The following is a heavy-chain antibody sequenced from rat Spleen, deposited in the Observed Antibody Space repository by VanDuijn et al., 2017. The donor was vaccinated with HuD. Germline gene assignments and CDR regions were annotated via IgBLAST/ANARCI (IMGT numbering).Heavy chain of an antibody. CDR1: GFTFSDYG. CDR2: IIYDGTRT. CDR3: VRQYIYYGYYYFDY. Sequence: EVQLVESGGGLVQPGRSLKLSCAASGFTFSDYGMAWVRQAPKKGLEWVATIIYDGTRTFYRDSVKGRFTISRDTTKSTLYLQMDSLRSEDTATYFCVRQYIYYGYYYFDYWGQGVMVTVSS. D-gene: IGHD1-7*01. J-gene: IGHJ2*01. V-gene: IGHV5-17*01.